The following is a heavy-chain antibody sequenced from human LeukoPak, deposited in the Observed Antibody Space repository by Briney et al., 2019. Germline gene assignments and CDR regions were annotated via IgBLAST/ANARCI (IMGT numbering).Heavy chain of an antibody. Sequence: LETLSLTCAVYGGSFSTYYWSWIRQPPGKGLEWIGEINHSGSTNYNPSLKSRVTISVDTSKNQFSLKLSSVTAADTAVYYCARGGFYCGGDCYVDYWGQGNLVTVSS. J-gene: IGHJ4*02. CDR2: INHSGST. D-gene: IGHD2-21*02. V-gene: IGHV4-34*01. CDR1: GGSFSTYY. CDR3: ARGGFYCGGDCYVDY.